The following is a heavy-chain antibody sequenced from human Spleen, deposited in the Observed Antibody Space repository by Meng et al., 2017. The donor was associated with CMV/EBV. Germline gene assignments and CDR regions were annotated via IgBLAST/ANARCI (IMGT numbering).Heavy chain of an antibody. CDR3: ARDYRRGYYYDSSGYF. J-gene: IGHJ4*02. Sequence: ASVKVSCKASGYTFTGYHLHWVRQAPGQGLEWVGCINPNSGGTKYAQKFQSRVSMTRDTSISTAYMEVSRLRSDDTAVYYCARDYRRGYYYDSSGYFWGQGTLVTVSS. V-gene: IGHV1-2*02. CDR1: GYTFTGYH. D-gene: IGHD3-22*01. CDR2: INPNSGGT.